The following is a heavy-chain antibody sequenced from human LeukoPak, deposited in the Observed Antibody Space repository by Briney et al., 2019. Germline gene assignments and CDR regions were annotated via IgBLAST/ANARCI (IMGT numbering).Heavy chain of an antibody. V-gene: IGHV3-30-3*01. CDR3: ARVDSNYEVALDY. J-gene: IGHJ4*02. CDR1: GFTFSSYA. Sequence: GGSLRLSCAASGFTFSSYAMHWVRQAPGKGLEWVAVISYDGSNKYYADSVKGRFTISRDNSKNTLYLQMNSLRAEDTAVYYCARVDSNYEVALDYWGQGTLVTVSS. D-gene: IGHD4-11*01. CDR2: ISYDGSNK.